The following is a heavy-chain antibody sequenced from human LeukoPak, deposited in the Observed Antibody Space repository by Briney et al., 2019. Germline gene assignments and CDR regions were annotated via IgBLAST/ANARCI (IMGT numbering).Heavy chain of an antibody. Sequence: PSETLSLTCTVSGGSISSYYWSWIRQPPGKGLEWIGYIYYSGSTNYNPSLKSRVTISVDTSKNQFSLKLSSVTAADTAVYYCARVDRVASSYYDILTGYYKGLDAFDIWDQGTMVTVSS. D-gene: IGHD3-9*01. J-gene: IGHJ3*02. V-gene: IGHV4-59*01. CDR3: ARVDRVASSYYDILTGYYKGLDAFDI. CDR1: GGSISSYY. CDR2: IYYSGST.